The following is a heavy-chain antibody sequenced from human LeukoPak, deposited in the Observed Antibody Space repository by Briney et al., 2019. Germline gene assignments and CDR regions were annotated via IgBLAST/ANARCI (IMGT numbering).Heavy chain of an antibody. CDR2: IYSGGST. D-gene: IGHD6-19*01. CDR3: ARDKTYSSGWSEELGLEHWYFDL. CDR1: GFTVSSNY. J-gene: IGHJ2*01. V-gene: IGHV3-53*01. Sequence: PGGSLRLSCAASGFTVSSNYMSWVRQAPGKGLEWVSVIYSGGSTYYADSVKGRFTISRDNSKNTLYLQMNSLRAEDTAVYYCARDKTYSSGWSEELGLEHWYFDLWGRGTLVTVSP.